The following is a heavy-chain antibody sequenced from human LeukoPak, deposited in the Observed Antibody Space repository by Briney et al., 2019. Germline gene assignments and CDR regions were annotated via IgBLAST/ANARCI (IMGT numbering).Heavy chain of an antibody. CDR1: GFPFSTHS. V-gene: IGHV3-21*01. D-gene: IGHD2-2*01. J-gene: IGHJ3*02. CDR2: ISAGGDFV. CDR3: ARGYCSGTSCFGAFDI. Sequence: GGSLRLSCAASGFPFSTHSLNWVRQAPGKGLEWVSSISAGGDFVYYGDSVKGRFTMSRDNAKNSLHLQMDSLTAEDTAVYHCARGYCSGTSCFGAFDIWGQGTMVPVSS.